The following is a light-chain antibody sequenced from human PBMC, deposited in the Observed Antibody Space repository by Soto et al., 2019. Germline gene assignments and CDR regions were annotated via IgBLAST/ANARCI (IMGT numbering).Light chain of an antibody. CDR2: GAS. J-gene: IGKJ2*01. CDR3: QQYNMWPLHT. CDR1: QTISNN. V-gene: IGKV3-15*01. Sequence: EVVMTQSPATLSVSPGERATLSCRASQTISNNLAWYQQKPGQAPRLLIYGASTRATGIPARFSGGGSGTEFTLTISSLQSEDFAVYYCQQYNMWPLHTFGQGTKVDI.